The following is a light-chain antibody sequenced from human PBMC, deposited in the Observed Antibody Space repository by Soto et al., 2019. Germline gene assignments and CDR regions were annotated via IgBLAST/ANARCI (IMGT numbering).Light chain of an antibody. J-gene: IGKJ2*03. CDR2: AAS. CDR3: QQTYNPPMYS. Sequence: DIQMTQSPSSLSASVGDRVTITCRASQSITNFLNWYQQKPGKAPELLIYAASSLQSGVPSRFIGSGSGTDFTLTISSLQPEDFATYFCQQTYNPPMYSFGQGTKLEIK. V-gene: IGKV1-39*01. CDR1: QSITNF.